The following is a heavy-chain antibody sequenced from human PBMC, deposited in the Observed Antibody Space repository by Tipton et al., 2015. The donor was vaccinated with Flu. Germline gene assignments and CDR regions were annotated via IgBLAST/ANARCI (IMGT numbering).Heavy chain of an antibody. CDR2: ISGSGGST. CDR1: GFTFSSYA. CDR3: AKDRSCTNGVCSYDY. J-gene: IGHJ4*02. V-gene: IGHV3-23*01. D-gene: IGHD2-8*01. Sequence: SLRLSCAASGFTFSSYAMSWVRQAPGKGLEWVSAISGSGGSTYYADSVKGRFTISRDHSKNTLYLQMNSLRAEDTAVYYCAKDRSCTNGVCSYDYWGQGPLVAVSS.